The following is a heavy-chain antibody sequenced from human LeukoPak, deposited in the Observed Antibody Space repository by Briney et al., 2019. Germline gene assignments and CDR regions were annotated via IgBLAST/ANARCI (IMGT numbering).Heavy chain of an antibody. CDR1: GGSISSDDSY. V-gene: IGHV4-30-4*01. Sequence: SETLSLTSTVSGGSISSDDSYWSWIRQAPGKGLEWIGYIYYSGNTHYNPSLKSRVTMSVDTSTNQFSLRLSSVTAADTAVYYCARGSGYVRGDFDYWGQGTLVTVSS. CDR3: ARGSGYVRGDFDY. CDR2: IYYSGNT. J-gene: IGHJ4*02. D-gene: IGHD5-12*01.